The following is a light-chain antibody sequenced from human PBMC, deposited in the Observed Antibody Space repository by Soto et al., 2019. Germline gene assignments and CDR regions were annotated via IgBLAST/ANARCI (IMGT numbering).Light chain of an antibody. Sequence: DIQMTQSPSSVSASVGDRVSITCRASQGISNWLAWYQQKPGRAPKLRIYTRSSLHSGVPSRFSGTESGTDFTLTISSLQPEDVATYYCQQANSFPLTFGGGTKVEIK. CDR1: QGISNW. J-gene: IGKJ4*01. CDR3: QQANSFPLT. CDR2: TRS. V-gene: IGKV1-12*01.